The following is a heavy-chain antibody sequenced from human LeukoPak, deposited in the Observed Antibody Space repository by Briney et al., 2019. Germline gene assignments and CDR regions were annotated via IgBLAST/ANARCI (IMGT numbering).Heavy chain of an antibody. D-gene: IGHD4/OR15-4a*01. CDR3: ARDGPYGELDY. CDR1: GFTFITYS. J-gene: IGHJ4*02. V-gene: IGHV3-21*01. CDR2: ITTSSTYT. Sequence: GGSLRLSCVASGFTFITYSMNWVRQAPGKGLEWISSITTSSTYTFYADSVKGRFTISRDNAKNSLYLQMNSLRAEDTAVYYCARDGPYGELDYWGQGTLVTVSS.